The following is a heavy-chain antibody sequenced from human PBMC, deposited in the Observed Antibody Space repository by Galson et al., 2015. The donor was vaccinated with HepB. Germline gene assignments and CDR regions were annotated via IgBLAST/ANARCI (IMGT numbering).Heavy chain of an antibody. J-gene: IGHJ4*02. CDR2: IFPDDSDT. CDR1: GYYFPTWW. CDR3: ARRRFDSSTPSNFDY. Sequence: QSGAEVKKSGESLKISCKGSGYYFPTWWIGWVRQRPGKGLEWMGIIFPDDSDTRYSPSFQGQVTMSADRSINTAYLQWSSLKASDTAMYYWARRRFDSSTPSNFDYWGPGTLVTVSS. V-gene: IGHV5-51*03. D-gene: IGHD6-6*01.